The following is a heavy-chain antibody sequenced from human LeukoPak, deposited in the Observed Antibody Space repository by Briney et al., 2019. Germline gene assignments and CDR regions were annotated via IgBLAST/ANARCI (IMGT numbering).Heavy chain of an antibody. D-gene: IGHD3-3*01. V-gene: IGHV1-8*01. CDR2: MNPNSGNT. CDR1: GYTFTSYD. Sequence: ASVKVSCKASGYTFTSYDINWVRQATGQGLEWMGWMNPNSGNTGYAQKFQGRVTMTRNTSISTAYMELSSLRSEDTAVYYCARGKRRIFGVNRKAYYFDYGGQGTLVTVSS. J-gene: IGHJ4*02. CDR3: ARGKRRIFGVNRKAYYFDY.